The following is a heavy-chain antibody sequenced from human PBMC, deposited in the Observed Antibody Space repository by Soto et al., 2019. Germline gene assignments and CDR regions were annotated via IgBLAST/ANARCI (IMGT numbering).Heavy chain of an antibody. D-gene: IGHD6-19*01. CDR1: GFSLAHYP. J-gene: IGHJ4*02. Sequence: VQLVESGGGLVQPGGSLRLSCVASGFSLAHYPMNWVRQTPGKGLEWISYSSPRGDTIYYADSVEGRFTISRDNARNSLSLHMSSLRYEDSALYYGAKGPHTNVGWPYYFESWGQGVPVTVSS. CDR2: SSPRGDTI. CDR3: AKGPHTNVGWPYYFES. V-gene: IGHV3-48*02.